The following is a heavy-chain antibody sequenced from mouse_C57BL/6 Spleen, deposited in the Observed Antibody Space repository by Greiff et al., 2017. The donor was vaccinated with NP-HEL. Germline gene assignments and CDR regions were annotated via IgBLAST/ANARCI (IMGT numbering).Heavy chain of an antibody. CDR2: IDPSDSYT. Sequence: QVQLQQPGAELVKPGASVKLSCKASGYTFTSYWMQWVKQRPGQGLEWIGEIDPSDSYTNYNQKFKGKATLTVDTSSSTAYMQLSSLTSEESAVYYCAKYSSGTERYFDYWGQGTTLTVSS. CDR1: GYTFTSYW. CDR3: AKYSSGTERYFDY. D-gene: IGHD3-2*02. V-gene: IGHV1-50*01. J-gene: IGHJ2*01.